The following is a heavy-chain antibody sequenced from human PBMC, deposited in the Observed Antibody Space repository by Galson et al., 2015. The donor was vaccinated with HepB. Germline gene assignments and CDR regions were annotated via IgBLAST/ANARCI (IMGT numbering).Heavy chain of an antibody. J-gene: IGHJ6*03. CDR1: GYTFTSYA. V-gene: IGHV7-4-1*02. Sequence: SVKVSCKASGYTFTSYAMNWVRQAPGQGLERMGWINTNTGNPTYAQGFTGRFVFSLDTSVSTAYLQISSLKAEDTAVYYCARTLIWSGYLTNYYYYYMDVWGKGTTVTVSS. D-gene: IGHD3-3*01. CDR3: ARTLIWSGYLTNYYYYYMDV. CDR2: INTNTGNP.